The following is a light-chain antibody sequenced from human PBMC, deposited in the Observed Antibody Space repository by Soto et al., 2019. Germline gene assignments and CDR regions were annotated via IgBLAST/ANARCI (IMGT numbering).Light chain of an antibody. CDR2: SNN. CDR1: SSNIGSNY. Sequence: QSVLTQPPSASGTPGPRVTISCSGSSSNIGSNYVYWYQQLPGTAPKLLIYSNNQRPSGVPDRSSGSKSGTSASLAISGLRSEDEADYYCAAWDDSLSGWVFGGGTKVTVL. CDR3: AAWDDSLSGWV. J-gene: IGLJ3*02. V-gene: IGLV1-47*02.